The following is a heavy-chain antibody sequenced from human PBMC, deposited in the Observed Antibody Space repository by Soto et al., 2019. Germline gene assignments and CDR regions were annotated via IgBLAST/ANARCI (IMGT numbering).Heavy chain of an antibody. CDR2: INHSGST. Sequence: PSETLSLTCAVYGGSLSCYYWSWIRQPPGKGLEWIGEINHSGSTNYNPSLKSRVTISVDTSKNQFSLKLSSVTAADTAVYYCARLGFWSGYYGMDVWGQGTTVTVSS. J-gene: IGHJ6*02. CDR1: GGSLSCYY. D-gene: IGHD3-3*01. V-gene: IGHV4-34*01. CDR3: ARLGFWSGYYGMDV.